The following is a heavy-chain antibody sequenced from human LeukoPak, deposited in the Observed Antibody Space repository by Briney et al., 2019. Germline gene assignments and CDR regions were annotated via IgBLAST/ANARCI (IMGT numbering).Heavy chain of an antibody. CDR2: ITGSGGSA. J-gene: IGHJ4*02. D-gene: IGHD3-22*01. CDR1: GFTFSTYF. V-gene: IGHV3-64D*06. CDR3: VRDQRGGSSGYYDS. Sequence: GGSLRLSCSASGFTFSTYFMHWVRQAPGKGLECVSAITGSGGSAYYADSVKGRFTISRDNSKNTLYLQMSSLRAEDTAVYYCVRDQRGGSSGYYDSWGQGTLVTVSS.